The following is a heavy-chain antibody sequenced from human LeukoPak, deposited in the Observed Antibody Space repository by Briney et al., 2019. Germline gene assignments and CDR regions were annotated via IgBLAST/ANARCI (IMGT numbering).Heavy chain of an antibody. CDR3: ARASSGWYGGFDY. V-gene: IGHV1-2*02. D-gene: IGHD6-19*01. CDR2: INPNSGGT. CDR1: GYTFTNYG. J-gene: IGHJ4*02. Sequence: ASVKVSCKASGYTFTNYGVSWVRQAPGQGLEWMGWINPNSGGTNYAQKFQGRVTMTRDTSISTAYMELSRLRSDDTAVYYCARASSGWYGGFDYWGQGTLVTVSS.